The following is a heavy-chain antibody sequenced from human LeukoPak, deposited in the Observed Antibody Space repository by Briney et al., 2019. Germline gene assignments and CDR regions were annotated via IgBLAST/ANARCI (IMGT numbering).Heavy chain of an antibody. CDR1: GGSISSSSYY. CDR2: IYYSGST. V-gene: IGHV4-39*01. CDR3: SRVGGDSSGWRNAFDI. D-gene: IGHD6-19*01. Sequence: SETLSLTCTVSGGSISSSSYYWGWIRQPPGEEVEGIGSIYYSGSTYYNPSLKSRVTISVDTSKNQFTVKLGSVTLADTAVYYCSRVGGDSSGWRNAFDIWGQGTMVTVSS. J-gene: IGHJ3*02.